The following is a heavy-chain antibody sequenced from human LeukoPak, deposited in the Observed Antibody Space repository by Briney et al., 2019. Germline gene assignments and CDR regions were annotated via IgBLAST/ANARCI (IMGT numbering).Heavy chain of an antibody. CDR1: GGSISSYY. D-gene: IGHD3-3*01. CDR2: IYTSGST. Sequence: SETLSLTCTVTGGSISSYYWSWIRQPAGKGLEWIGRIYTSGSTNYNPSLKSRVTMSVDTSKNQFSLKLSSVTAADTAVYYCARDLGYDFWSGYSAFDIWGQGTMVTVSS. V-gene: IGHV4-4*07. J-gene: IGHJ3*02. CDR3: ARDLGYDFWSGYSAFDI.